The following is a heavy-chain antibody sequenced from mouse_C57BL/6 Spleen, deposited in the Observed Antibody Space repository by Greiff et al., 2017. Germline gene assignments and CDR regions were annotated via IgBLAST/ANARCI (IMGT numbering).Heavy chain of an antibody. V-gene: IGHV5-6*01. CDR1: GFTFSSYG. J-gene: IGHJ4*01. CDR2: ISSGGSYT. CDR3: ARHEGYYGNCINGMDY. D-gene: IGHD2-1*01. Sequence: EVMLVESGGDLVKPGGSLKLSCAASGFTFSSYGMSWVRQTPDKRLEWVATISSGGSYTYYPDSVKGRFTISRDNATNTPYLQMSSLKSEDTAMDYCARHEGYYGNCINGMDYWGQGTSVTVSS.